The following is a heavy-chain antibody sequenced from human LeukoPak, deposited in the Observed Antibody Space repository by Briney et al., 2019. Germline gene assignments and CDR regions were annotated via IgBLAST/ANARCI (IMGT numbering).Heavy chain of an antibody. V-gene: IGHV3-48*03. CDR3: ARARITETRYYYYGMDV. Sequence: PGGSLRLSCAASGFTFSSYEMNWVRQAPGKGLEWVSYISSSGSTIYYADSVKGRFTISRDNAKNSLYLQMNSLRAEDTAVYHCARARITETRYYYYGMDVWGQGTTVTVSS. D-gene: IGHD3-10*01. CDR2: ISSSGSTI. CDR1: GFTFSSYE. J-gene: IGHJ6*02.